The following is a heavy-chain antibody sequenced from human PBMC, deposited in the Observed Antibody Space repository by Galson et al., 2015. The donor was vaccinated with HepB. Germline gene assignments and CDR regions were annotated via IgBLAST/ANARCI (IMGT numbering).Heavy chain of an antibody. CDR3: AKDFGDYPWYYYGMDV. J-gene: IGHJ6*02. D-gene: IGHD4-17*01. CDR1: GFTFSSYG. Sequence: SLRLSCAASGFTFSSYGMHWVRQAPGKGLEWVAFIRYDGSNKCYADSVKGRFTISRDNSKNTLYLQMNSLRAEDTAVYYCAKDFGDYPWYYYGMDVWGQGTTVTVSS. CDR2: IRYDGSNK. V-gene: IGHV3-30*02.